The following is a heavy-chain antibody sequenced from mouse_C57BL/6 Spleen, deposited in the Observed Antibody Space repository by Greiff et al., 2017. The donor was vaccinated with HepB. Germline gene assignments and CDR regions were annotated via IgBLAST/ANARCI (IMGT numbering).Heavy chain of an antibody. D-gene: IGHD4-1*01. Sequence: EVQLVESGGGLVKPGGSLKLSCAASGFTFSDYGMHWVRQAPEKGLEWVAYISSGNSTIYYADTVKGRFTIARDNAKNTLFLQMTSLRSEDTAMYYCARPSLGPGAMDYWGQGTSVTVSS. CDR1: GFTFSDYG. J-gene: IGHJ4*01. V-gene: IGHV5-17*01. CDR3: ARPSLGPGAMDY. CDR2: ISSGNSTI.